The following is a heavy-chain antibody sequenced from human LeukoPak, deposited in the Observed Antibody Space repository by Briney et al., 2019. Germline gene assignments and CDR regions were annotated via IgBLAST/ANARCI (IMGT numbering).Heavy chain of an antibody. Sequence: SETLSLTCTVSGGSISSYYWSWIRQPPGKGLEWIGYIYYSGNTYYNPSLKSRVTISVDASKNQFSLKLKSVTAADTAVYYCVSRVAAAGGTLNYWGQGTLVTVSS. CDR3: VSRVAAAGGTLNY. CDR1: GGSISSYY. J-gene: IGHJ4*02. CDR2: IYYSGNT. V-gene: IGHV4-59*01. D-gene: IGHD6-13*01.